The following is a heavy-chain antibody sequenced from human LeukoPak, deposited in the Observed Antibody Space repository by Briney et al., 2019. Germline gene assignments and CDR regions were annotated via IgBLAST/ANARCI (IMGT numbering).Heavy chain of an antibody. CDR2: IIPIFGTA. CDR1: GGTFSSYA. J-gene: IGHJ4*02. V-gene: IGHV1-69*13. CDR3: ARGAGYNWNDGGDY. D-gene: IGHD1-20*01. Sequence: GASVKVSCKASGGTFSSYAISWVRQAPGQGLEWMGGIIPIFGTANYAQKFQGRVTITADESTSTAYTELSSLRSEDTAVYYCARGAGYNWNDGGDYWGQGTLVTVSS.